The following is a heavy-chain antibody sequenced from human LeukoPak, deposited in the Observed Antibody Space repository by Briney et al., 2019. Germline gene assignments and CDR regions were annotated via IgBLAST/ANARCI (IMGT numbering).Heavy chain of an antibody. J-gene: IGHJ3*01. CDR2: ISSNSVAK. Sequence: GGSLRLSCSASGFNFDEYAMDWVRQVPGKGLEWVTGISSNSVAKAYADSVRGRFTISRDNAKNSLLLQMTSLRAEDTGLYYCARALYYYSSSAYPRPFDVWGQGTMVTVSS. D-gene: IGHD3-22*01. CDR1: GFNFDEYA. CDR3: ARALYYYSSSAYPRPFDV. V-gene: IGHV3-9*01.